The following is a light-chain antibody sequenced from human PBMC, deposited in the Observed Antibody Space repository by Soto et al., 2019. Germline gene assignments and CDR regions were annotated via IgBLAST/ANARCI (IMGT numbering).Light chain of an antibody. J-gene: IGLJ3*02. V-gene: IGLV2-23*01. Sequence: QSALTQPASVSGSPGQSITISCTGTSTDLGSYSLVSWYQQHPGKAPKLIIFEGSERPSGVSNRFSGSKSANSASLTISGLQTEDEADYYCCSYTLSGTMMFGGGTKVTVL. CDR2: EGS. CDR3: CSYTLSGTMM. CDR1: STDLGSYSL.